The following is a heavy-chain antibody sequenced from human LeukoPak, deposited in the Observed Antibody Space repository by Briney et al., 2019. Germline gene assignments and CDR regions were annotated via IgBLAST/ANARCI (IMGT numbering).Heavy chain of an antibody. CDR2: IYYSGST. D-gene: IGHD3-3*01. Sequence: SETLSLTCTVSGGSISSSSYYWGWIRQPPGKGLEWIGSIYYSGSTYYNPSLKSRVTISVDTSKNQFSLKLSSVTAADTAVYYCARLPTYYDFWSGYYATGSGGEAFDPWGQGTLVTVSS. J-gene: IGHJ5*02. CDR1: GGSISSSSYY. CDR3: ARLPTYYDFWSGYYATGSGGEAFDP. V-gene: IGHV4-39*01.